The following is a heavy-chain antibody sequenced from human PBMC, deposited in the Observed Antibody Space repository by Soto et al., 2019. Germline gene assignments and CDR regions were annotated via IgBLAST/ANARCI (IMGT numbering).Heavy chain of an antibody. V-gene: IGHV4-31*03. CDR3: ARVCGGDCHYGMDV. J-gene: IGHJ6*02. Sequence: QVQLQESGPGLVKPSQTLSLTCTVSGGSISSGGYYWSWIRQHPGKGLEWIGYIYYSRSTYYNPSLKSRGTISVDTSKNQFALKLSSVTAADTAVYYCARVCGGDCHYGMDVWGQGTTVTVSS. D-gene: IGHD2-21*02. CDR1: GGSISSGGYY. CDR2: IYYSRST.